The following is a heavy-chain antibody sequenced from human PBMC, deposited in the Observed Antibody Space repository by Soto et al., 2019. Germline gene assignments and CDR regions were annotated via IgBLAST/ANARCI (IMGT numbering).Heavy chain of an antibody. CDR1: GGSFSGYS. CDR2: INHSGST. D-gene: IGHD1-1*01. Sequence: QVQLQQWGAGLLRPAETLSLTCAVSGGSFSGYSWNWIRQSPGKGLEWIGEINHSGSTDYNPTLKSRVTMSLDTSKDQFSLKVISVPAADTGVYFCARGARFFPLIQQQFRYVDYWGQGTPLTVSS. V-gene: IGHV4-34*01. J-gene: IGHJ4*02. CDR3: ARGARFFPLIQQQFRYVDY.